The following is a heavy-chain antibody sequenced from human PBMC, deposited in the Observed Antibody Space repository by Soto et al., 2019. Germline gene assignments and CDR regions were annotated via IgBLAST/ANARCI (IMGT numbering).Heavy chain of an antibody. Sequence: QVQLMQSGAEVKKPGSSVKVSCKASGGTFNTYNINWVRQAPGQGLEWMGGILPIFGTTNYAQRFQGRVTITADDSTSTAYMELSSLRSEDTAVYYCARDETGDSYYYFCGMDVWGQGTTVTVTS. CDR1: GGTFNTYN. CDR3: ARDETGDSYYYFCGMDV. J-gene: IGHJ6*02. V-gene: IGHV1-69*01. CDR2: ILPIFGTT. D-gene: IGHD7-27*01.